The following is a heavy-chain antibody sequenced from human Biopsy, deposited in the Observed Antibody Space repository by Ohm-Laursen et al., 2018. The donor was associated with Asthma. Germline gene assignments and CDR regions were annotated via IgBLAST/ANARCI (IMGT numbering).Heavy chain of an antibody. D-gene: IGHD2-2*01. J-gene: IGHJ4*02. CDR1: VGTFNTYA. Sequence: SLKFSCKSLVGTFNTYAIGWVLQAPLQCLDWMGGINSVFGTTTYPQKFQDRVTITADDSTSTVYMELSSLRSEDTAVYYCARKAGSCISRTCYSLDFWGQGTLVTVSS. CDR2: INSVFGTT. V-gene: IGHV1-69*13. CDR3: ARKAGSCISRTCYSLDF.